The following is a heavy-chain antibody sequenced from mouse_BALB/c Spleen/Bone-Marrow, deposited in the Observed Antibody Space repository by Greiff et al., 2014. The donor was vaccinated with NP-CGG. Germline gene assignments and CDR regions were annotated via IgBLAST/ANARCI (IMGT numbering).Heavy chain of an antibody. CDR1: GFSFSDYY. J-gene: IGHJ2*01. D-gene: IGHD1-1*01. V-gene: IGHV5-12*02. Sequence: EVKLMESGGGLVQPGGSLKLSCAISGFSFSDYYMYWIRQTPEKGLEWVAYISNGGGSTYYPDTVKGRFAISRDNAKNTLYLQMSRLKSEDTAMYYCARLGDYSYFDYWGQGTTLTVSS. CDR2: ISNGGGST. CDR3: ARLGDYSYFDY.